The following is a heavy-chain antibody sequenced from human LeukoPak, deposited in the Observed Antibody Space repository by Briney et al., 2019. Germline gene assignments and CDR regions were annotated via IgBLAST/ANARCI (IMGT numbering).Heavy chain of an antibody. D-gene: IGHD3-10*02. CDR2: IRNDGSNK. V-gene: IGHV3-30*02. CDR1: GFTFSSYG. J-gene: IGHJ6*04. CDR3: AELGITMIGGV. Sequence: GGSLRLSCAASGFTFSSYGMHWVRQAPGKGLEWVAFIRNDGSNKYYADSVKGRFTISRDNAKNSLYLQMNSLRAEDTAVYYCAELGITMIGGVWGKGTTVTISS.